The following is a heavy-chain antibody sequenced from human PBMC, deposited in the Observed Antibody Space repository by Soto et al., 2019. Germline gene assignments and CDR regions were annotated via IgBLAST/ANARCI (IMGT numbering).Heavy chain of an antibody. CDR1: AFTFSTYW. CDR2: IKGNGSSI. V-gene: IGHV3-74*01. J-gene: IGHJ5*02. Sequence: PGGSLRLSCAASAFTFSTYWMHWVRQVPGKGLVWVSRIKGNGSSISYADSVKGRFTISRDNAKNSLYLQMNSLRAEDTALYYCAKELCSSTSCYENWFDPWGQGTLVTVSS. CDR3: AKELCSSTSCYENWFDP. D-gene: IGHD2-2*01.